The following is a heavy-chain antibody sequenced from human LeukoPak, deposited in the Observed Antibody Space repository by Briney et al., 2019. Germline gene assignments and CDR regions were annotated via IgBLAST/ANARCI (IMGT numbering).Heavy chain of an antibody. CDR3: AKSIRRYYDSSGYYPLDY. D-gene: IGHD3-22*01. CDR1: GFTFSSYA. Sequence: GGSLRLSCAASGFTFSSYAMSWVRQAPGKGLEWVSAISGSGGSTYYADSVKGRFTISRDNSKNTLYLQMNSLRAEDTAVYYCAKSIRRYYDSSGYYPLDYWGQGTLVTVSS. CDR2: ISGSGGST. J-gene: IGHJ4*02. V-gene: IGHV3-23*01.